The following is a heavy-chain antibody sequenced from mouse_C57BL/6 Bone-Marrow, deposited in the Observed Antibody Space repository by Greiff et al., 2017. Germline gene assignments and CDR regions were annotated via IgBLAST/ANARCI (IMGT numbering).Heavy chain of an antibody. Sequence: QVQLQQPGAELVRPGTSVKLSCKASGYTFTSYWMHWVKQRPGQGLEWIGVIDPSDSYTNYNQKFKGKATLTVDTSSSTAYMQLSSLTSEDSAVYYGARRAYGSSYWYFDVWGKGTTVTVSS. J-gene: IGHJ1*03. V-gene: IGHV1-59*01. CDR3: ARRAYGSSYWYFDV. CDR1: GYTFTSYW. CDR2: IDPSDSYT. D-gene: IGHD1-1*01.